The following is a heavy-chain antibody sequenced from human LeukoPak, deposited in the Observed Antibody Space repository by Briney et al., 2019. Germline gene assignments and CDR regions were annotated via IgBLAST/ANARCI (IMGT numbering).Heavy chain of an antibody. CDR3: AGGGDSGGYYYPMFDY. D-gene: IGHD3-22*01. CDR1: GGSISSYY. CDR2: IYYSGST. J-gene: IGHJ4*02. Sequence: ASETLPLTCTVSGGSISSYYWSWIRQPPGKGLEWIGYIYYSGSTNYNPSLKSRVTISVDTSKNQFSLKLNSVTAADTAVYYCAGGGDSGGYYYPMFDYWGQGTLVTVSS. V-gene: IGHV4-59*01.